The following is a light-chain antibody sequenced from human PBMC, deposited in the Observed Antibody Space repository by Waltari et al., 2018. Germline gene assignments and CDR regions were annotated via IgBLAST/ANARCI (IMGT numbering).Light chain of an antibody. CDR1: SSDIGGYNG. Sequence: QSALTQPPSVSKSLGQSVTISCTGTSSDIGGYNGVSWYQQHSDTAPRLLIFEVSKRPSGVSNRFSGSKSGNTASLTISGLQAEDEADYYCGSYRSGTTLLFGGGTRLTVL. CDR3: GSYRSGTTLL. V-gene: IGLV2-18*02. CDR2: EVS. J-gene: IGLJ2*01.